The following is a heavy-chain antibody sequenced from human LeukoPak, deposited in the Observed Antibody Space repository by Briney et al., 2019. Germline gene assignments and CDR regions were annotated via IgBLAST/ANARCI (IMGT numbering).Heavy chain of an antibody. CDR2: ISGSGVST. V-gene: IGHV3-23*01. J-gene: IGHJ4*02. CDR1: GFTFSSYA. Sequence: GGSLRLSCAASGFTFSSYAMSWVRQAPGKGLEWVSGISGSGVSTYYATSVKGRFTISRDNSKNTLYLQMNSLRAEDTAVYYCAKDQSGSGRSYYWGQGTLVTVSS. D-gene: IGHD1-26*01. CDR3: AKDQSGSGRSYY.